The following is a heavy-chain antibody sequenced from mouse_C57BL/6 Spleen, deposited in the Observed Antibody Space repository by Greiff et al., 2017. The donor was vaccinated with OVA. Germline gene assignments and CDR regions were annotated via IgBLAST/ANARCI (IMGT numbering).Heavy chain of an antibody. Sequence: VQLQQPGAELVKPGASVKMSCKASGYTFTSYWITWVKQRPGQGLEWIGDIYPGSGSTNYNEKFKSKATLTVDTSSSTAYMQLSSLTSEDSAVYYCASDYYDSSCWYFDVWGTGTTVTVSS. CDR3: ASDYYDSSCWYFDV. J-gene: IGHJ1*03. D-gene: IGHD1-1*01. CDR1: GYTFTSYW. V-gene: IGHV1-55*01. CDR2: IYPGSGST.